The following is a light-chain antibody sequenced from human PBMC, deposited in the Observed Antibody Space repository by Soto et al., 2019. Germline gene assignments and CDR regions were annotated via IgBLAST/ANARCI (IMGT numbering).Light chain of an antibody. CDR1: QDIKTY. J-gene: IGKJ1*01. CDR3: QKYNTVPWA. Sequence: DTQIAQSPSSLPASIGDRITITCRASQDIKTYMAWYQQKPGKVPRLLIYAASALQSGVPSRFSGSGSGTDFTLTISGLQPEDVAVYYCQKYNTVPWAFGQGTKVEI. CDR2: AAS. V-gene: IGKV1-27*01.